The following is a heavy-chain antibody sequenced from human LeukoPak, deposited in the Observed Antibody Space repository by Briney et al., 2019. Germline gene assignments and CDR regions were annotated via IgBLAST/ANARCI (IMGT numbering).Heavy chain of an antibody. J-gene: IGHJ6*03. CDR1: GGSISSYY. V-gene: IGHV4-39*01. D-gene: IGHD3-3*01. CDR2: IYYSGST. Sequence: SETLSLTCTVSGGSISSYYWGWIRQPPGKWLEWIGSIYYSGSTYYNPSLKSRVTISVDTSKNQFSLKLSSVTAADTAVYYCARHGVYYYYMDVWGKGTTVTISS. CDR3: ARHGVYYYYMDV.